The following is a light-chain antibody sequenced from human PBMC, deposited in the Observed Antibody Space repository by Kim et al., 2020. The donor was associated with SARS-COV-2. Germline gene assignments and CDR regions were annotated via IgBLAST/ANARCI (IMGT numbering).Light chain of an antibody. J-gene: IGLJ1*01. Sequence: VSPGHTARITCTGDTLPEEQTDWYQQKSGQAPLLVIYKDNERPSGIPGRFSGSSSGTTVALTISRVQAEDDADYYCQSAGGSGTYVFGTGTKVTVL. CDR2: KDN. V-gene: IGLV3-25*03. CDR3: QSAGGSGTYV. CDR1: TLPEEQ.